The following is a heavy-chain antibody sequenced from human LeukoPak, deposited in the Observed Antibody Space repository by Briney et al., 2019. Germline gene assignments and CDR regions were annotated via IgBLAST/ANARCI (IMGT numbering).Heavy chain of an antibody. CDR1: GGSISSSYSY. J-gene: IGHJ6*02. D-gene: IGHD2/OR15-2a*01. V-gene: IGHV4-39*06. CDR3: ARAHSIASYYYGVDV. Sequence: SETLSLTCTASGGSISSSYSYWGWIRQPPGKGLEWIGNIYYSGSTYYSPSLTSRVTVSVDTSENQFPLKLSSVTAADTAVYYCARAHSIASYYYGVDVWGQGTTVTVSS. CDR2: IYYSGST.